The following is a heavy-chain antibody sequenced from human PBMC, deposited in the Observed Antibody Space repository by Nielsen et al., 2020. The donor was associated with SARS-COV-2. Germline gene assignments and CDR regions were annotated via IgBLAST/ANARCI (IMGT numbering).Heavy chain of an antibody. J-gene: IGHJ4*02. CDR2: ISWNSGSI. Sequence: GGSLRLSCAASGFTFSIYSMNWVRQAPGKGLEWVSGISWNSGSIGYADSVKGRFTISRDNAKNSLYLQMNSLRAEDTAVYYCARTDSGSYYGALGDWGQGTLVTVSS. CDR3: ARTDSGSYYGALGD. V-gene: IGHV3-48*04. CDR1: GFTFSIYS. D-gene: IGHD1-26*01.